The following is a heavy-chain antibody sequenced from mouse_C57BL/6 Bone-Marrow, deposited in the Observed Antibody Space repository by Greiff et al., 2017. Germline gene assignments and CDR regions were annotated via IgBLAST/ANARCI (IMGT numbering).Heavy chain of an antibody. CDR1: GYTFTSYW. CDR3: ARSSYYYGSSHPYWYFDV. CDR2: IDPSDSYT. D-gene: IGHD1-1*01. Sequence: QVQLKQPGAELVRPGTSVKLSCKASGYTFTSYWMHWVKQRPGQGLEWIGVIDPSDSYTNYNQKFKGKATLTVDTSSSTAYMQLSSLTSEDSAVYYCARSSYYYGSSHPYWYFDVWGTGTTVTVSS. J-gene: IGHJ1*03. V-gene: IGHV1-59*01.